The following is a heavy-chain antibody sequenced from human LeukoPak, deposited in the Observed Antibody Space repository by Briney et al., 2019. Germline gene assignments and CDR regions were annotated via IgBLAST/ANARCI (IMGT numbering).Heavy chain of an antibody. J-gene: IGHJ4*02. CDR1: GFRFSSYW. Sequence: GSLRLSCAASGFRFSSYWMSWVRQAPGKGLEWVAPIKQNGSEKYYVDSVKGRFTISRDNAKNTLYLQMNSLRAEDTAVYYCARVTAVAGTSVGVDAWGQGILVTVS. CDR2: IKQNGSEK. CDR3: ARVTAVAGTSVGVDA. D-gene: IGHD6-19*01. V-gene: IGHV3-7*01.